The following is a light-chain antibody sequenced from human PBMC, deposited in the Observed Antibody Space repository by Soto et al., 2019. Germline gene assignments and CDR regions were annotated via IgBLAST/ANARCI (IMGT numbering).Light chain of an antibody. CDR3: NSRASGTTYV. J-gene: IGLJ1*01. CDR1: SSDVGAYNY. CDR2: EVS. Sequence: QSALTQPASVPGSPGQSITISCIGTSSDVGAYNYVSWYQQLPGKAPKLMIYEVSNRPSGISNRFSGSKSGNTASLTISGLQTEDEADYYCNSRASGTTYVFGTGTKVTVL. V-gene: IGLV2-14*01.